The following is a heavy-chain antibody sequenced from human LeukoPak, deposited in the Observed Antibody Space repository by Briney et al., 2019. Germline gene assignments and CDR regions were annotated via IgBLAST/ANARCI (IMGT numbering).Heavy chain of an antibody. CDR1: GGSISSYY. D-gene: IGHD3-9*01. CDR3: ARSVRDDILTGFDY. V-gene: IGHV4-59*01. CDR2: IYYSGST. Sequence: SETLSLTCTVSGGSISSYYWSWIRQPPGKGLEWIGYIYYSGSTNYNPSLKSRVTISVDTSKNQLSLKLSSVTAADTAVYYCARSVRDDILTGFDYWGQGTLVTVSS. J-gene: IGHJ4*02.